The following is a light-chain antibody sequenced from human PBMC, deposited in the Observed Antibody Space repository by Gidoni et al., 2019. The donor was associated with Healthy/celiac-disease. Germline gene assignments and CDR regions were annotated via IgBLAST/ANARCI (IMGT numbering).Light chain of an antibody. CDR2: DAS. V-gene: IGKV3-11*01. J-gene: IGKJ4*01. CDR3: QQRSNWPRLT. CDR1: QSVSSH. Sequence: EIVLTQSPATLSLSPGERATLSCRASQSVSSHLAWYQQKPGQAPRPLIYDASNRATGIPARFSGSGSGTDFTLTISSLEPEDFAVYYCQQRSNWPRLTFGGGTKVEIK.